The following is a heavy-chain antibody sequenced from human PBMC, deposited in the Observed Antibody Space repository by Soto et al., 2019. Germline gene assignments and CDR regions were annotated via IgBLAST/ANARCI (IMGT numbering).Heavy chain of an antibody. CDR3: ARVLGGESY. J-gene: IGHJ4*02. Sequence: EVQLVESGGGLVQPGGSLRLSCAASGFTFSSYWMSWVRQAPGKGLEWVANIKSDGSEKYYVDSVKGRFTISRDNAKNSLYLQMNSLRAEDASVYYCARVLGGESYWGQGTLVTVSS. CDR1: GFTFSSYW. V-gene: IGHV3-7*01. D-gene: IGHD3-16*01. CDR2: IKSDGSEK.